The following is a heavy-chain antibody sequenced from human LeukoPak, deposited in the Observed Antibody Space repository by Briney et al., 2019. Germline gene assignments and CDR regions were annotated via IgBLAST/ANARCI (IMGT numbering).Heavy chain of an antibody. CDR2: IYYSGST. CDR3: AGGTLFDY. V-gene: IGHV4-39*01. Sequence: SETLSLTCTVSGGSISSSSYYWGWIRQPPGKGLEWIACIYYSGSTYYNPSLKSRVTISVDTSKNQFSLKLSSVTAADTAVYYCAGGTLFDYWGQGTLVTVSS. J-gene: IGHJ4*02. CDR1: GGSISSSSYY. D-gene: IGHD4-23*01.